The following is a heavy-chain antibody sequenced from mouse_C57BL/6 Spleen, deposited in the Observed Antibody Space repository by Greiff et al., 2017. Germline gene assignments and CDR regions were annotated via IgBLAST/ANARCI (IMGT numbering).Heavy chain of an antibody. Sequence: EVQLQESGAELVRPGASVKLSCTASGFNIKDDYMHWVKQRPEQGLEWIGWIDPENGDTEYASKFQGKAPITADTSSNTAYLQLSSLTSADTAVSCCTTLFAYWGQGTTLTVSS. CDR3: TTLFAY. V-gene: IGHV14-4*01. J-gene: IGHJ2*01. CDR1: GFNIKDDY. CDR2: IDPENGDT.